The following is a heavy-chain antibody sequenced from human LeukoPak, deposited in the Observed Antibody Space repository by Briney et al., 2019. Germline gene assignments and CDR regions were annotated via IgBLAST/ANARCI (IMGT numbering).Heavy chain of an antibody. V-gene: IGHV1-2*02. CDR1: RYTFTGYY. CDR3: ARVEYCNVGNCYFRPGAY. J-gene: IGHJ4*02. CDR2: INPNSGGT. Sequence: ASVKVSCKASRYTFTGYYMHWVRQAPGQGLEWMGWINPNSGGTNYAQKFQGRVTMTRDTSISTAYMELSRLRSDDTAVYYCARVEYCNVGNCYFRPGAYWGQGTLVTVSS. D-gene: IGHD2-15*01.